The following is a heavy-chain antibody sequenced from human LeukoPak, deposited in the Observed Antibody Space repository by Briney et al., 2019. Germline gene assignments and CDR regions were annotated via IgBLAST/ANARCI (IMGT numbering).Heavy chain of an antibody. D-gene: IGHD6-19*01. CDR1: GFTFSSYA. V-gene: IGHV3-30*04. CDR2: ISYDGSNK. CDR3: AKDLKQWLVPYYMDV. Sequence: GGSLRLSCAASGFTFSSYAMHWVRQAPGKGLEWVAVISYDGSNKYYADSVKGRFTISRDNSKNTLYLQMNSLRAEDTAVYYCAKDLKQWLVPYYMDVWGKGTTVTVSS. J-gene: IGHJ6*03.